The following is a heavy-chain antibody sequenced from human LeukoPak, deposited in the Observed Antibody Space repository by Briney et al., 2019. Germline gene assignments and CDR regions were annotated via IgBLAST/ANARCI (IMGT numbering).Heavy chain of an antibody. CDR1: GGSFSGYY. CDR3: ARARAHIVVVPARRWFDP. V-gene: IGHV4-34*01. CDR2: INHSGGT. J-gene: IGHJ5*02. D-gene: IGHD2-2*01. Sequence: SETLSLTCAVYGGSFSGYYWSWIRQPPGKGLEWIGEINHSGGTNYNPSLKSRVTISVDTSKNQFSLKLSSVTAADTAVYYCARARAHIVVVPARRWFDPWGQGTLVTVSS.